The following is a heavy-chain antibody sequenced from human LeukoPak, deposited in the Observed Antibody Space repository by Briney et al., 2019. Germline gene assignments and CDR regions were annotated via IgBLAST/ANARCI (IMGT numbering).Heavy chain of an antibody. CDR1: GGSISSYY. V-gene: IGHV4-59*01. CDR2: IYYSGST. Sequence: SETLSLTCTVSGGSISSYYWSWIRQPPGKELEWIAYIYYSGSTDYNPSLKSRVTISVDTSKNQLSLNLSSVTAADTAVYYCARSNARGTIDSWGQGTLVTVSS. J-gene: IGHJ5*01. CDR3: ARSNARGTIDS. D-gene: IGHD3-16*01.